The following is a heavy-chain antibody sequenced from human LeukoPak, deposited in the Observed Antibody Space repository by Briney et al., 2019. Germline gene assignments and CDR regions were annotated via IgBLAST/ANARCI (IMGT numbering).Heavy chain of an antibody. J-gene: IGHJ4*02. Sequence: GTLSLTCGVSGGSISGTNWWSWVRQAPGKGLEWVSGISGSGASTYYADSVKGRFTISRDNSKNTLYLQMNSLRAEDTAVYFCSKHHDSSGYYYDYWGQGTLVTVSS. D-gene: IGHD3-22*01. CDR1: GGSISGTN. V-gene: IGHV3-23*01. CDR3: SKHHDSSGYYYDY. CDR2: ISGSGAST.